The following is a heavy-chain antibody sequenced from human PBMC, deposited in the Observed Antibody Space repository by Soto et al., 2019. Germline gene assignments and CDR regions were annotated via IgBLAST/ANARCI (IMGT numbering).Heavy chain of an antibody. D-gene: IGHD3-10*01. CDR1: GFTFSSYG. V-gene: IGHV3-33*01. Sequence: QVQLVESGGGVVQPGRSLRLSCAVSGFTFSSYGMHWVRQAPGKGLEWVAVIWYDGSNQFYADSVKGRFTISRDNSKKTLYLKMNGLRAEDTAVYYCARDLRGGASAYFQHWGQGTLVTVSS. CDR3: ARDLRGGASAYFQH. J-gene: IGHJ1*01. CDR2: IWYDGSNQ.